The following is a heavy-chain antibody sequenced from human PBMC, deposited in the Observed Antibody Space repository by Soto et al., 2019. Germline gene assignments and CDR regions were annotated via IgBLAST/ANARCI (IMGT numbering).Heavy chain of an antibody. V-gene: IGHV3-23*01. CDR2: ISGSGGST. D-gene: IGHD1-7*01. J-gene: IGHJ4*02. CDR1: GFTFSSYA. CDR3: GKGQLELRQQLGEFDY. Sequence: EVQLLESGGGLVQPGGSLRLSCAASGFTFSSYAMSWVRQAPGTGLEWVSAISGSGGSTYYADSVKGGFTISMDNSKNPLYLQMSSVRADDKALYYCGKGQLELRQQLGEFDYWGQGTLVTVSS.